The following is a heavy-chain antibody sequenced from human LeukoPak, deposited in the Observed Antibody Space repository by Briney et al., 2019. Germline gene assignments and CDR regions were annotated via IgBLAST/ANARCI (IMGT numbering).Heavy chain of an antibody. J-gene: IGHJ6*03. D-gene: IGHD2-15*01. CDR3: AFSWYYYYYMDV. Sequence: ASVKVSCKVSGYTLTELSMHWVRQAPGQGLEWMGWINPNSGGTNYAQKFQGRVTMTRDTSISTAYMELSRLRSDDTAVYYCAFSWYYYYYMDVWGKGTTVTVSS. CDR1: GYTLTELS. V-gene: IGHV1-2*02. CDR2: INPNSGGT.